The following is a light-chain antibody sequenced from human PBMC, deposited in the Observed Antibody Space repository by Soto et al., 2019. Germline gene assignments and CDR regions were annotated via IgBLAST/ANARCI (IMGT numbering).Light chain of an antibody. CDR3: QQYNPYYPWT. Sequence: DIQMTQSPFTLSASVGDRVTITCRASQTISSWLAWYQHKPGKAPKVLINKASVLESGVPSRFSGSGSGTEFTLPISSLQPDDFATYYCQQYNPYYPWTFGQGTKVEIK. CDR2: KAS. V-gene: IGKV1-5*03. J-gene: IGKJ1*01. CDR1: QTISSW.